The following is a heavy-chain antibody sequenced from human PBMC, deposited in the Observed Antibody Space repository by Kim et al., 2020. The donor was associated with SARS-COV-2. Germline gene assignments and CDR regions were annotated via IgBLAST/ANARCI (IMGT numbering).Heavy chain of an antibody. CDR3: AKDIGQLLVYYYGMDV. V-gene: IGHV3-9*01. Sequence: GGSLRLSCAASGFTFDDYAMHWVRQAPGKGLEWVSGISWNSGSIGYADSVKGRFTISRDNAKNSLYLQMNSLRAEDTALYYCAKDIGQLLVYYYGMDVWGQGTTVTVSS. CDR2: ISWNSGSI. J-gene: IGHJ6*02. D-gene: IGHD2-2*01. CDR1: GFTFDDYA.